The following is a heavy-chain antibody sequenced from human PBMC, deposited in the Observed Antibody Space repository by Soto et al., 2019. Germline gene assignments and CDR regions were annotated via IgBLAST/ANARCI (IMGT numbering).Heavy chain of an antibody. J-gene: IGHJ3*02. Sequence: SETLSLTCTVSGGSISSYYWSWIRQPPGKGLEWIGYIYYSGSTNYNPSLKSRVTIPVDTSKNQFSLKLSSVTAADTAVYYCAREGYRDAFDIWGQGTMVTVSS. V-gene: IGHV4-59*01. CDR1: GGSISSYY. CDR2: IYYSGST. CDR3: AREGYRDAFDI. D-gene: IGHD2-2*01.